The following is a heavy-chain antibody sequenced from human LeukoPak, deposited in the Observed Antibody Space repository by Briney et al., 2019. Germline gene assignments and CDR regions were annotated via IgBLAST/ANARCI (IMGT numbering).Heavy chain of an antibody. CDR1: GYSISSGYY. Sequence: PSETLSLTCGVSGYSISSGYYWGWIRQPPGKGLEWIGSIRYSGNTDYNPSLQSRVTISQDTSRNQFSLKLSSVTAADTAVHYCARDSSGYLSSWGQGTLVTVSS. V-gene: IGHV4-38-2*01. CDR3: ARDSSGYLSS. D-gene: IGHD3-22*01. J-gene: IGHJ5*02. CDR2: IRYSGNT.